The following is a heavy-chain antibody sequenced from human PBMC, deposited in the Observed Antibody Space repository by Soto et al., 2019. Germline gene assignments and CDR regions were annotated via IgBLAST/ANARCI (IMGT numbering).Heavy chain of an antibody. J-gene: IGHJ6*02. D-gene: IGHD3-3*01. V-gene: IGHV3-21*01. CDR1: GFTFSSNS. Sequence: PGGSLRLSCAASGFTFSSNSMNWVRQAPGKGLEWVSSISSSSSYIYYADSVKGRFTISRDNAKNTLYLQMNSLRAEDTAVYYCARDNDFWSGYPSNYYYGMDVWGQGTTVTVSS. CDR2: ISSSSSYI. CDR3: ARDNDFWSGYPSNYYYGMDV.